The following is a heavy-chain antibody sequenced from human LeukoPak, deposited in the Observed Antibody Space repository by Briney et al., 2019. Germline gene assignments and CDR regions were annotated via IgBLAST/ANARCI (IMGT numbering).Heavy chain of an antibody. CDR2: IHYSGST. J-gene: IGHJ3*02. CDR3: ARSGLNLDYYDSSGYYKVHAFDI. V-gene: IGHV4-59*01. Sequence: SETLSLTCTVSGGSISSYYWSWIRQPPGKGLEWIGYIHYSGSTNYKSSLKSRVTISVDTSKNQFSLKLSSVTAADTAVYYCARSGLNLDYYDSSGYYKVHAFDIWGQGTMVTVSS. D-gene: IGHD3-22*01. CDR1: GGSISSYY.